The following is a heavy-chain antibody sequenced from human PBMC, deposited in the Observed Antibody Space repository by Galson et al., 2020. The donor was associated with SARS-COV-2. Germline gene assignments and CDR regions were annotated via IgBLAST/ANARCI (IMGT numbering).Heavy chain of an antibody. V-gene: IGHV1-69*10. CDR3: ARDLCSGGSCYYYYYMDV. J-gene: IGHJ6*03. CDR1: GGTFSSYA. CDR2: IIPILGIA. Sequence: NISCKASGGTFSSYAISWVRQAPGQGLEWMGGIIPILGIANYAQKFQGRVPITADKSTSTAYMELSSLRSEDTAVYYCARDLCSGGSCYYYYYMDVWGKGTTVTISS. D-gene: IGHD2-15*01.